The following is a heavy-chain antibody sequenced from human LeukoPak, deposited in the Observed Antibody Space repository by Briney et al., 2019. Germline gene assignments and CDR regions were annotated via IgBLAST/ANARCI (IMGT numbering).Heavy chain of an antibody. CDR3: ARRAGAYSHPYDY. CDR2: IYSGAST. J-gene: IGHJ4*02. D-gene: IGHD4/OR15-4a*01. V-gene: IGHV3-53*01. CDR1: GFTVSSNY. Sequence: PGGSLRLSCAASGFTVSSNYMSWVRQAPGKGLEWVSIIYSGASTQYADSVKGRFTISRDNSKNTLYLQMNSLRAEDTAVYYCARRAGAYSHPYDYWGQGTLVTVSS.